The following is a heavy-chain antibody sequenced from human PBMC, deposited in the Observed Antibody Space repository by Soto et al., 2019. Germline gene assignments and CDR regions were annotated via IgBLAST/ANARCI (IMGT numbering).Heavy chain of an antibody. CDR1: GFTFSIYA. CDR2: TGATGRTT. D-gene: IGHD1-20*01. J-gene: IGHJ4*02. Sequence: GGSLRLSCAASGFTFSIYAMTWVRQAPGKGLEWVSTTGATGRTTYYADSVKGRFTVSRDNSKNTLDLQMSSLRAEDTAVYYCATVHNTPRSFDYWGQGTLVTVSS. V-gene: IGHV3-23*01. CDR3: ATVHNTPRSFDY.